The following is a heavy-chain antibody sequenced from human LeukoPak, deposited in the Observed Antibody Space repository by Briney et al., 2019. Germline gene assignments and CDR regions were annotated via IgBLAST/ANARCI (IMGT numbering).Heavy chain of an antibody. Sequence: GGSLRLSCAASGFTVSSKYMNWVRQAPGKGLEWVSSISAGSSSIYYTDSVKGRFTISRDNAKNSLYLQMNSLRAEDTAVYFCARDGIMTSSGWDFDYWGQGTLVTVSS. J-gene: IGHJ4*02. CDR1: GFTVSSKY. CDR3: ARDGIMTSSGWDFDY. CDR2: ISAGSSSI. D-gene: IGHD6-19*01. V-gene: IGHV3-21*01.